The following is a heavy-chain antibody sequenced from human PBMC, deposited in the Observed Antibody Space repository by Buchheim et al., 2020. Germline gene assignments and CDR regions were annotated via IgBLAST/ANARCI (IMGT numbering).Heavy chain of an antibody. D-gene: IGHD3-22*01. CDR1: GGTFSSYD. CDR3: ARLYYYDTSGYSSEPFDI. CDR2: IIPMFGEA. J-gene: IGHJ3*02. V-gene: IGHV1-69*06. Sequence: QVQLVQSGAEVKRPGSSVKVSCKASGGTFSSYDISWVRQAPGQGLEWMGGIIPMFGEANYAQKFQGRITITADKSTSTAYMELSSLRSEDTAVYYCARLYYYDTSGYSSEPFDIWSQGT.